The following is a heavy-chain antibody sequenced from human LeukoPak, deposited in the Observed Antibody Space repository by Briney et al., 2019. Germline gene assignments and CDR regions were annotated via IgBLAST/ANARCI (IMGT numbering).Heavy chain of an antibody. Sequence: GGSLRLSCAASGFTFSDHYMDWVRQAPGKGLEWVGRTRNKANSYTTEYAASVKGGFTISRDDSKNSLYLQMNSLKTEDTAVYYCASAAFWSGYYAPPSVWGKGTTVTVSS. CDR1: GFTFSDHY. J-gene: IGHJ6*04. V-gene: IGHV3-72*01. CDR2: TRNKANSYTT. CDR3: ASAAFWSGYYAPPSV. D-gene: IGHD3-3*01.